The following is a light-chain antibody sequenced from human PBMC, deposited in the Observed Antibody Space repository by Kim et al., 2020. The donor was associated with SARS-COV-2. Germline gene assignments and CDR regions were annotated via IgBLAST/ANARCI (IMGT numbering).Light chain of an antibody. CDR2: DAS. CDR3: HKYNNWPRT. Sequence: EIVMTQSPATLSVSPGDRVTLTCRASQSISSNLAWYQQKPGQAPRLLIYDASTRATAIPARFSGSGSGTEFTLTVSSLQSEDFAVYSCHKYNNWPRTFGQGTKVEIK. J-gene: IGKJ1*01. CDR1: QSISSN. V-gene: IGKV3-15*01.